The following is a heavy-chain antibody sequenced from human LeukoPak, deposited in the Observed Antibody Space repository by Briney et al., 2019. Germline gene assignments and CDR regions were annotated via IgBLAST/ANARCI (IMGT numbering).Heavy chain of an antibody. V-gene: IGHV3-53*01. CDR3: AREGVAAKDAFDI. Sequence: GGSLRLSCAASGFTVSSNYMSWVRQAPGKGLEWVSVIYSGGSKDYADSVKGRFTISRDNSKNTLYLQMNSLRAEDTAVYYCAREGVAAKDAFDIWGRGTTVTVSS. CDR1: GFTVSSNY. J-gene: IGHJ3*02. D-gene: IGHD2-15*01. CDR2: IYSGGSK.